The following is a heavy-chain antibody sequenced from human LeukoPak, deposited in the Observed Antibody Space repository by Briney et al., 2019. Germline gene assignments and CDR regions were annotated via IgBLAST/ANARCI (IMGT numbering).Heavy chain of an antibody. CDR3: ARGGDYGDAFDY. D-gene: IGHD4-17*01. V-gene: IGHV3-11*04. CDR2: INSNGNTI. J-gene: IGHJ4*02. Sequence: PGGSLRLSCAASGFTFSDYYMTWIRQAPGKGLEWISYINSNGNTISNTDSVRGRFTISRDNAKNSLYLQMNNLRADDTAVYYCARGGDYGDAFDYWGQGTLVTVSS. CDR1: GFTFSDYY.